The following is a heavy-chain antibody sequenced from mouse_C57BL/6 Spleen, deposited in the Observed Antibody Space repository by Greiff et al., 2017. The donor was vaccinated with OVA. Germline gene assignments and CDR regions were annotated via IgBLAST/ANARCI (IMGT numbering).Heavy chain of an antibody. CDR3: ARDYGNYFAWFAY. CDR1: GYAFSSYW. Sequence: VQLQQSGAELVKPGASVKISCKASGYAFSSYWMNWVKQRPGKGLEWIGQIYPGDGDTNYNGKFKGKATLTADKSSSTAYMQLSSLTSEDSAVYFCARDYGNYFAWFAYWGQGTLVTVSA. V-gene: IGHV1-80*01. D-gene: IGHD2-1*01. J-gene: IGHJ3*01. CDR2: IYPGDGDT.